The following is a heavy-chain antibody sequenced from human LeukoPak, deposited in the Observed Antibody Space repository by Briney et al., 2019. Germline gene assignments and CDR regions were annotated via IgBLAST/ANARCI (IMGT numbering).Heavy chain of an antibody. Sequence: ASVKVSCKASGYTFTSYGISWVRQAPGQGLEWMGWISAYNGNTNYAQKLQGRVTMTTDTSTSTAYMELRSLRSHDTAVYYCARGRLWGSGSYYSDYWGQGTLVTVSS. V-gene: IGHV1-18*01. CDR3: ARGRLWGSGSYYSDY. CDR1: GYTFTSYG. D-gene: IGHD3-10*01. CDR2: ISAYNGNT. J-gene: IGHJ4*02.